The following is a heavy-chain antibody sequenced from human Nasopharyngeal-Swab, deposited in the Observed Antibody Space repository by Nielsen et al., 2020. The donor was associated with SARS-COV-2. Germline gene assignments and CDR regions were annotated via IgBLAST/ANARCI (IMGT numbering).Heavy chain of an antibody. J-gene: IGHJ5*02. CDR2: IYPGDSDT. Sequence: GESLKISCKGSGYSYTSYWIGWVRQMPGKGLEWMGIIYPGDSDTRYSPSFQGQVTISADMSISTAYLQWSSLKASNTAIYYCARFYHCSSSSCYYTWFDAWGQGTLVTVSA. V-gene: IGHV5-51*01. D-gene: IGHD2-2*01. CDR1: GYSYTSYW. CDR3: ARFYHCSSSSCYYTWFDA.